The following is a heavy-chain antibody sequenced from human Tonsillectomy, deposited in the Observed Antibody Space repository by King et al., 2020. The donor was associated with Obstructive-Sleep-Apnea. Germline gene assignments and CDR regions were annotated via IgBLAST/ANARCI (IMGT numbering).Heavy chain of an antibody. D-gene: IGHD3-10*01. CDR1: GFTFSDSA. CDR3: TRPVYYYGSGTYSPLFDP. J-gene: IGHJ5*02. CDR2: ITTKSKNYAT. V-gene: IGHV3-73*02. Sequence: VQLVESGGGLVQPGGSLKLSCAASGFTFSDSAMHWVRQASGKGLEWVGRITTKSKNYATAYAASVKDRFTVSRDDLKNTAYLQMNSLKTEDTAVYYCTRPVYYYGSGTYSPLFDPWGQGTLVTVSS.